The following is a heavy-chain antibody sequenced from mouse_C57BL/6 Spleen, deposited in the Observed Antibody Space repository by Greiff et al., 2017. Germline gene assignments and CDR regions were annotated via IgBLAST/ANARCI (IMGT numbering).Heavy chain of an antibody. CDR3: TDYGNYDYFDY. V-gene: IGHV1-5*01. J-gene: IGHJ2*01. CDR2: IYPGNSDP. CDR1: GYTFTSYW. D-gene: IGHD2-1*01. Sequence: VQLQQSGTVLARPGASVKMSCKTSGYTFTSYWMHWVKQRPGQGLEWIGAIYPGNSDPSYNQKFKGKAKLTAVTSASTAYMELSSLTNEDSAVYYCTDYGNYDYFDYWGQGTTLTVSS.